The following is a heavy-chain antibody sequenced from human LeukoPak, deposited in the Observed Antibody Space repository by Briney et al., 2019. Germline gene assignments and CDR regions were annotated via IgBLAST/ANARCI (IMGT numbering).Heavy chain of an antibody. V-gene: IGHV3-23*01. CDR1: GFTFSSYG. CDR3: AKRENYYGSGSYYSSEYFQH. CDR2: ISGSGGST. J-gene: IGHJ1*01. D-gene: IGHD3-10*01. Sequence: GGSLRLSCAASGFTFSSYGMSWVRQAPGKGLEWVSAISGSGGSTYYADSAKGRFTISRDNSKNTLYLQMNSLRAEDTAVYYCAKRENYYGSGSYYSSEYFQHWGQGTLVTVSS.